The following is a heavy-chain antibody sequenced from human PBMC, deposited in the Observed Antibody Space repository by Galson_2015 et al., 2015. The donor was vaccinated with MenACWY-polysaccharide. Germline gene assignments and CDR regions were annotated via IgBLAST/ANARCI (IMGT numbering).Heavy chain of an antibody. J-gene: IGHJ4*02. Sequence: SLRLSCAASGFTFSSHGMHWVRQAPGKGLEWVAVIWYDGSNKYYADSVKGRFTFSRDNSKNTLYLQMNSLRAEDTAVYYCVRDRSMAYFEYWGQGALVLVSS. CDR1: GFTFSSHG. CDR2: IWYDGSNK. CDR3: VRDRSMAYFEY. V-gene: IGHV3-33*08. D-gene: IGHD2/OR15-2a*01.